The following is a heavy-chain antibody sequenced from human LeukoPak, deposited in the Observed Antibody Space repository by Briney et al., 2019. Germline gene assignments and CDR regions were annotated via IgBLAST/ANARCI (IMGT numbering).Heavy chain of an antibody. Sequence: ASVKVSCKASGGTFSSYAISWVRQAPGQGLEWMGRIIPILGIANYAQKFQGRVTITADKSTSTAYMELRSLRSDDTAVYYCARVGALGDAFDIWGQGTMVTVSS. CDR2: IIPILGIA. D-gene: IGHD1-26*01. CDR1: GGTFSSYA. J-gene: IGHJ3*02. V-gene: IGHV1-69*04. CDR3: ARVGALGDAFDI.